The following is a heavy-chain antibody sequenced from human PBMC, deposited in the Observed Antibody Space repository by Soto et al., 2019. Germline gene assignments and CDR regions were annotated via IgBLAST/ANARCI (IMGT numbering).Heavy chain of an antibody. J-gene: IGHJ6*02. CDR1: GFTFSNAW. CDR2: IKSKTDGGTT. D-gene: IGHD2-2*01. V-gene: IGHV3-15*01. Sequence: LSLTCAASGFTFSNAWMSWVRQAPGKGLEWVGRIKSKTDGGTTDYAAPVKGRFTISRDDSKNTLYLQMNSLKTEDTAVYYCTTLGYCSSTSCYYYYYGMDVWGQGTTVTVSS. CDR3: TTLGYCSSTSCYYYYYGMDV.